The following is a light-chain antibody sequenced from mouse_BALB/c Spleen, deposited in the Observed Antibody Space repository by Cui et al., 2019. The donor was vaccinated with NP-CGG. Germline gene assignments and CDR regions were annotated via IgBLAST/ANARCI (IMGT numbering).Light chain of an antibody. V-gene: IGLV1*01. Sequence: QPVVPTESALPTAPGETVTLTCRSSTGAVTTNNYANWVQEKPDHLFTGLIGGTNNRAPGVPARFSGSLIGDKAALTITGAQTEDEAIYFCALWYSNHWVFGGGTKLTVL. CDR1: TGAVTTNNY. CDR2: GTN. J-gene: IGLJ1*01. CDR3: ALWYSNHWV.